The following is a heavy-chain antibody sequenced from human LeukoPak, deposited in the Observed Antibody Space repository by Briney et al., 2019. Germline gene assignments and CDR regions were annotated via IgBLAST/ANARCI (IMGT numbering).Heavy chain of an antibody. CDR3: YCGSGSDFDY. D-gene: IGHD3-10*01. J-gene: IGHJ4*02. V-gene: IGHV3-53*01. CDR1: GFIVSSMY. CDR2: IYSGGST. Sequence: GGSLRLSCAASGFIVSSMYMNWVRQAPGKGLEWVSVIYSGGSTYYADSVKGRFTISRDKSKNTLYLQMNTLRAEDTAVYYCYCGSGSDFDYWGQGALVTVSS.